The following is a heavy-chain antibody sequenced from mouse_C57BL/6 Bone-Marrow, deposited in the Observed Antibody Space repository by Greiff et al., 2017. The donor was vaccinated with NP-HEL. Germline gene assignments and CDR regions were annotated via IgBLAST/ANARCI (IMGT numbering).Heavy chain of an antibody. CDR1: GYAFSSYW. CDR2: IYPGDGDT. V-gene: IGHV1-80*01. J-gene: IGHJ3*01. Sequence: VKLQESGAELVKPGASVKISCKASGYAFSSYWMNWVKQRPGKGLEWIGQIYPGDGDTNYNGKFKDKASLTADKSSSTASMQLSSLTSEDSAVYFCARGAYWGQGTLVTVSA. CDR3: ARGAY.